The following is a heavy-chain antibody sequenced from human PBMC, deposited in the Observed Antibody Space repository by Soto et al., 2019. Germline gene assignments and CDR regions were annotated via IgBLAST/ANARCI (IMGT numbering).Heavy chain of an antibody. V-gene: IGHV4-4*03. CDR1: GGSFTSNNW. J-gene: IGHJ4*02. CDR2: IYRTGST. CDR3: ASRDPGTSVDY. D-gene: IGHD1-7*01. Sequence: LPEPLSLTCAVSGGSFTSNNWWTWVRQPPGQGLEWIGEIYRTGSTNYNPSLKSRVTISLDKSENQFSLKVTSLTAADTAVYYCASRDPGTSVDYWGQGTLVTVSS.